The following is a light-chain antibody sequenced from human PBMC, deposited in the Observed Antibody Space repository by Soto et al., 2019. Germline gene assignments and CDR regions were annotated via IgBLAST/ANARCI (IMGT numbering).Light chain of an antibody. CDR1: SSDVGGYNY. J-gene: IGLJ2*01. V-gene: IGLV2-14*01. CDR2: DVS. Sequence: QSALTQPASVSGSPGQSITISCTGTSSDVGGYNYVSWYQQHPGKAPKLMIYDVSNRPSGVSNRLSGSKSGNTASLTISGPQAEDEADYYCSSYTSSSTLVVFGGGTKLTVL. CDR3: SSYTSSSTLVV.